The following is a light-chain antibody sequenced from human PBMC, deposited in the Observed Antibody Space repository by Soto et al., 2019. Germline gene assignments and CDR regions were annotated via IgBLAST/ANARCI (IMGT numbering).Light chain of an antibody. Sequence: DFQMTQSPSSLSASVGDRVTITCRASQDISNYLAWYHQKPGKVPKVVIYGVSTLQSGVPSRFSGSGDGTEFTLTITTLQPEDAGIYYCQQCHATPLTFGQGTRLEIK. V-gene: IGKV1-27*01. CDR1: QDISNY. CDR2: GVS. CDR3: QQCHATPLT. J-gene: IGKJ5*01.